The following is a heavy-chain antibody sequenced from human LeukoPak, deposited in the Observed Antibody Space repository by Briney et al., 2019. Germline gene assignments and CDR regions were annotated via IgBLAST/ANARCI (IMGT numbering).Heavy chain of an antibody. D-gene: IGHD3-22*01. CDR2: IYYSGST. CDR3: ARHGRGDSSGYRSFFGY. V-gene: IGHV4-39*01. Sequence: SETLSLTCTVSGGSISSSSYYWGWIRQPPGQGLEWIGSIYYSGSTKYNPSLKSRVTLSVDTSKNQFSLKLSSVTAADTAVYYCARHGRGDSSGYRSFFGYWGQGTLVTVSS. J-gene: IGHJ4*02. CDR1: GGSISSSSYY.